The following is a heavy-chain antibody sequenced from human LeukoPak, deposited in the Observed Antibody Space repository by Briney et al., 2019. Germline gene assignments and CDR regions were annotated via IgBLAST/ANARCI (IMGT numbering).Heavy chain of an antibody. Sequence: SETLSLTCTVSGGSISSGDYYWSWIRQPPGTGLEWIGYIYYTGRTYYSPSLMGRIIISVDTSKNQFSLKLASVTAADTAVYYCARTLNDFDLWGRGTLVTVSS. CDR3: ARTLNDFDL. J-gene: IGHJ2*01. CDR2: IYYTGRT. CDR1: GGSISSGDYY. V-gene: IGHV4-30-4*01.